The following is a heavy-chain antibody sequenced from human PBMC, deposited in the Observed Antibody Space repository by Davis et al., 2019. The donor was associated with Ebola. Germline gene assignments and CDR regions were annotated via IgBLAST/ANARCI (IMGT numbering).Heavy chain of an antibody. CDR3: ASPHQIRGKDYFDL. CDR1: GVSMYSTDYY. CDR2: IYYSGST. J-gene: IGHJ4*02. Sequence: PSETLSLTCTVSGVSMYSTDYYWGWIRQPPGEGLEWIANIYYSGSTYYNPSLKSRVTISIDTSKNQFSLKLTSVTAADTAVYYCASPHQIRGKDYFDLWGQGTLVTVSS. D-gene: IGHD2-2*01. V-gene: IGHV4-39*01.